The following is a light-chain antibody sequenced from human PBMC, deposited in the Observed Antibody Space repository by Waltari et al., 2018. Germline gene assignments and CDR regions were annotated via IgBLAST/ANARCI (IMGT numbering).Light chain of an antibody. J-gene: IGKJ2*01. CDR3: QQYNSYSVYT. V-gene: IGKV1-5*01. CDR2: DAS. CDR1: QSIRSW. Sequence: DIQMTQSPSTLSASVGDRVTMPCRASQSIRSWLAWYQQKPGKAPKLLIYDASSLAMGVPSRFSGSGSGTEFTLSISSLQPDDFATYYCQQYNSYSVYTFGQGTKLEIK.